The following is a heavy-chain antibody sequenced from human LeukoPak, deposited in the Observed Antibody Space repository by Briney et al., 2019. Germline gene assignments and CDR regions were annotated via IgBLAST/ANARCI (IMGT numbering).Heavy chain of an antibody. D-gene: IGHD6-6*01. CDR1: GGTFSSYA. J-gene: IGHJ3*02. CDR3: ARTYSSSSFGYAFDI. V-gene: IGHV1-69*05. Sequence: WASVKVSCKASGGTFSSYAISWVRQAPGQGLEWMGGIIPIFGTANYAQKFQGRVTITTDESTSTAYMELSSLRSEDTAVYYCARTYSSSSFGYAFDIWGQGIMVTVSS. CDR2: IIPIFGTA.